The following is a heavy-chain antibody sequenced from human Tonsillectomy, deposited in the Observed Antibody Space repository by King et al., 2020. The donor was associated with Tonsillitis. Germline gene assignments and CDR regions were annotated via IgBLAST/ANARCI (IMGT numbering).Heavy chain of an antibody. D-gene: IGHD1-26*01. Sequence: VQLVQSGAEMKKPGASVKVSCKASGFSLTDYYIHWVRQAPGQGLEWMGWIIPKRGVTQYAQEFQGRGAMTSDTSVSTTYMAVSGLRSDDTSVFYCARVNTPVVGPTPIRDAFDIWGKGTMVTVS. CDR2: IIPKRGVT. CDR3: ARVNTPVVGPTPIRDAFDI. CDR1: GFSLTDYY. J-gene: IGHJ3*02. V-gene: IGHV1-2*02.